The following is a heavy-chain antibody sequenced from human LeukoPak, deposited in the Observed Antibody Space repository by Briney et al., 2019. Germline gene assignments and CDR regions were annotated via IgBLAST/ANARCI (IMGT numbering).Heavy chain of an antibody. D-gene: IGHD3-16*01. CDR3: ARWGHGLAHFDY. Sequence: QRPSLTPAISRDSTSSTSVAWNWISQSPSRGLDWLGRTYYGSKWYDDYAVSVKSRITITPDTSKNQFSLQMNSVTPEDTAVYYCARWGHGLAHFDYWGQGTLVTVSS. J-gene: IGHJ4*02. CDR2: TYYGSKWYD. CDR1: RDSTSSTSVA. V-gene: IGHV6-1*01.